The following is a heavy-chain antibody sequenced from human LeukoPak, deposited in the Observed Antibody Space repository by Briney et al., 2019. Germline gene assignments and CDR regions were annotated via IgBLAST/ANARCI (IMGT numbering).Heavy chain of an antibody. J-gene: IGHJ6*02. D-gene: IGHD2-2*01. V-gene: IGHV3-53*05. CDR1: GFTVSSNY. CDR3: ARVRAGYCTSTSCYTGMDV. Sequence: GGSLRLSCAASGFTVSSNYMSWVRQAPGKGLEWVSVIYSGGSTYYADSVKGRFTISRDNSKFTLYVQMNSLRAEDTAVYYCARVRAGYCTSTSCYTGMDVWGQGTTVTVSS. CDR2: IYSGGST.